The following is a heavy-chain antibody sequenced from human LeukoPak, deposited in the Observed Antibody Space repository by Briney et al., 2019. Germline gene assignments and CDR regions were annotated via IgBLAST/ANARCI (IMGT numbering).Heavy chain of an antibody. V-gene: IGHV3-7*01. D-gene: IGHD6-19*01. CDR3: ARDTPDVYSSGWLASVYYFDY. J-gene: IGHJ4*02. CDR2: IKQDGSEK. Sequence: GGSLRLSCAASGFTFSSYWMSWVRQAPGKGLEWVANIKQDGSEKYYVDSVKGRFTISRDNAKNSLYLQMNSLRAEDTAVYYCARDTPDVYSSGWLASVYYFDYWGQGTLVTVSS. CDR1: GFTFSSYW.